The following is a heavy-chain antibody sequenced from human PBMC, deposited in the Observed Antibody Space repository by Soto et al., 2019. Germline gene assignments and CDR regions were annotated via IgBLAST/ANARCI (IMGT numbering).Heavy chain of an antibody. Sequence: GASVKVSCKTSGDSFNDYYIHWVRQAPGQGLEWMGWISAYNGNTNCAQKLQGRVTMTTDTSTSTAYMELRSLRSDDTAVYYCARDLGVDSWFDPWGQGTLVTVSS. CDR3: ARDLGVDSWFDP. CDR2: ISAYNGNT. CDR1: GDSFNDYY. V-gene: IGHV1-18*04. D-gene: IGHD5-12*01. J-gene: IGHJ5*02.